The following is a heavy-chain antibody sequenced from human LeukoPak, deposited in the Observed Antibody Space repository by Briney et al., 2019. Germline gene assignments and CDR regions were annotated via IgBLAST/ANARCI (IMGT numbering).Heavy chain of an antibody. CDR1: GGSISSSSYY. CDR2: IYYSGST. CDR3: ARAADHSGLGGY. Sequence: SETLSLTCTVSGGSISSSSYYWGWIRQPPGKGLGWIGSIYYSGSTYYNPSLKSRVTISVDTSKNQFSLKLSSVTAADTAVYYCARAADHSGLGGYWGQGTLVTVSS. D-gene: IGHD3/OR15-3a*01. V-gene: IGHV4-39*01. J-gene: IGHJ4*02.